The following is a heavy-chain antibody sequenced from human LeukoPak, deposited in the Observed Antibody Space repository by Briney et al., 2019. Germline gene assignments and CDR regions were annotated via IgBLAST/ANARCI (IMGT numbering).Heavy chain of an antibody. CDR1: GYTFTSYG. J-gene: IGHJ4*02. V-gene: IGHV1-18*01. D-gene: IGHD3-3*01. CDR2: ISAYNGNT. Sequence: ASVKVSCKASGYTFTSYGISWVRQAPGQGLEWMGWISAYNGNTNYAQKLQGRVTMTTDTSTSTAYMELRSLRSDDTAVYYCARGIGYDFWSGYYTDGYYFDYWGQGTLVTVSS. CDR3: ARGIGYDFWSGYYTDGYYFDY.